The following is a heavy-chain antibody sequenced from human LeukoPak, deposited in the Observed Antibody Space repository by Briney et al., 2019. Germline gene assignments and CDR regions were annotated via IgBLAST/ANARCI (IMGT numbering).Heavy chain of an antibody. Sequence: SETLSLTCTVSGGSISSSSYYWGRIRQPPGKGLEWIGSIYYSGSTYYNPSLKSRVTISVDTSKNQFSLKLSSVTAADTAVYYCASNYYDSSGYSAGFDYWGQGTLVTVSS. J-gene: IGHJ4*02. CDR2: IYYSGST. D-gene: IGHD3-22*01. CDR3: ASNYYDSSGYSAGFDY. CDR1: GGSISSSSYY. V-gene: IGHV4-39*07.